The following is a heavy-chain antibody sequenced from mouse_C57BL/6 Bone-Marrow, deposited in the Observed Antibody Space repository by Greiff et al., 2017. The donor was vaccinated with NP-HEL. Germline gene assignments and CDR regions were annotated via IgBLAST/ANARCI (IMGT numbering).Heavy chain of an antibody. J-gene: IGHJ2*01. Sequence: VQLKESGAELVKPGASVKLSCTASGFNIKDYYMHWVKQRPEQGLEWIGRIYPEDGETNYTPKFKGKATITSDTTSNTAYLKLSSLTSEYTAVYYGASSFYWGQGTTLTVSS. D-gene: IGHD1-2*01. CDR2: IYPEDGET. CDR3: ASSFY. CDR1: GFNIKDYY. V-gene: IGHV14-2*01.